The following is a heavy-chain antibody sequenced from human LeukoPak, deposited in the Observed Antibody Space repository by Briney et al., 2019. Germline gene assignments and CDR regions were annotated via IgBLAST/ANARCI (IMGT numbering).Heavy chain of an antibody. CDR3: AREPRSYYDSSGYFDY. CDR1: GFTFSSYW. V-gene: IGHV3-7*01. CDR2: MNLNGRDK. Sequence: PGGSLRLSCAASGFTFSSYWMSWVRQAPGKGLEWVANMNLNGRDKNYVDSVKGRFTISRDNAKNSLYMQMNSLRVEDTAVYYCAREPRSYYDSSGYFDYWGQGTLVTVSS. J-gene: IGHJ4*02. D-gene: IGHD3-22*01.